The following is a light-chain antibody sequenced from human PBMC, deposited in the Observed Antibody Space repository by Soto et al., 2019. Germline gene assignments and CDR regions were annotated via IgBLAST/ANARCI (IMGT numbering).Light chain of an antibody. CDR3: HQYSTSPLT. V-gene: IGKV3-20*01. CDR2: GAS. Sequence: EIVLTQSPGTLSLSPGERATLSCRASQSVSNNYLAWYQQKPGQAPRLLIYGASNRATGIPDRFSGSGSGTDLTITISRLEPEDFEVYYCHQYSTSPLTFGGGTKVDIK. J-gene: IGKJ4*01. CDR1: QSVSNNY.